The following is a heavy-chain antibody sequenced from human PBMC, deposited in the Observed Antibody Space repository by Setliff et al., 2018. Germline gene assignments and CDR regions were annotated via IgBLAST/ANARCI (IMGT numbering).Heavy chain of an antibody. CDR3: ARGGYSYGY. D-gene: IGHD5-18*01. CDR1: GFTFSSYW. CDR2: IKQDGSDK. J-gene: IGHJ4*02. V-gene: IGHV3-7*04. Sequence: LRLSCAASGFTFSSYWMSWVRQAPGKGLEWVANIKQDGSDKYYVDSVKGRFTISRDNSKNSLYLQMNNLRAEDTAVYYCARGGYSYGYWGQGTLVTVS.